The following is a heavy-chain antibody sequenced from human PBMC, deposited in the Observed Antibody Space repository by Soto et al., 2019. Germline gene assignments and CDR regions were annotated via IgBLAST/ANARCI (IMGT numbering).Heavy chain of an antibody. J-gene: IGHJ4*02. CDR1: GFAFSNYA. D-gene: IGHD2-2*01. V-gene: IGHV3-23*01. CDR3: AKDVPDIVVVPAATFFDY. Sequence: GGSLRLSCTASGFAFSNYAMSWVRQAPGKGLEWVSAISGSGGSTYYADSVKGRFTTSRDNSKNTLYLQMNSLRAEDTAVYYCAKDVPDIVVVPAATFFDYWGQGTLVTVSS. CDR2: ISGSGGST.